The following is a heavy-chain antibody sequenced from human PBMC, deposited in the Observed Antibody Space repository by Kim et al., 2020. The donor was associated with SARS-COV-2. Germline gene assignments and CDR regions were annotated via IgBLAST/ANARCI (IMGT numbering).Heavy chain of an antibody. J-gene: IGHJ6*02. CDR1: GFTVSSNY. D-gene: IGHD5-12*01. CDR3: ARDPVEMATTRKAYYYGGMDV. CDR2: IYSGGST. Sequence: GGSLRLSCAASGFTVSSNYMSWVRQAPGKGLEWVSVIYSGGSTYYADSVKVRFTISRDNSKNTLYLQMNSLRAEDTAVYYCARDPVEMATTRKAYYYGGMDVWSRGATVTVSS. V-gene: IGHV3-53*01.